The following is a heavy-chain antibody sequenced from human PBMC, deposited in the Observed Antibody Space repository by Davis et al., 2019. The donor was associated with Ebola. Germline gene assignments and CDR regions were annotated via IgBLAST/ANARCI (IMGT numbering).Heavy chain of an antibody. Sequence: AASVKVSCKASGGTFSSYAISWVRQAPGQGLEWMGGIIPIFGTANYAQKFQGRVTITADKSTSTAYMELSSLRSEDTAVYYCARDAGGIVVVVAAPSGRSSPNYYGMDVWGQGTTVTVSS. J-gene: IGHJ6*02. D-gene: IGHD2-15*01. CDR1: GGTFSSYA. CDR2: IIPIFGTA. V-gene: IGHV1-69*06. CDR3: ARDAGGIVVVVAAPSGRSSPNYYGMDV.